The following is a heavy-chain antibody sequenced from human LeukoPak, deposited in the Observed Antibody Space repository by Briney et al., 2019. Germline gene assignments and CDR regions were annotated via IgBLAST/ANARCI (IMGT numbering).Heavy chain of an antibody. D-gene: IGHD4-17*01. CDR2: VYPGDSDT. CDR3: ARQTTVTTRYYYYYYMDV. Sequence: GESLKISCKGSGYSFTSYWIGWVRQMPGKGLEWMGIVYPGDSDTRYSPSFQGQVTISADKSIGTAYLQWSSLKASDTAMYYCARQTTVTTRYYYYYYMDVWGKGTTVTVSS. J-gene: IGHJ6*03. V-gene: IGHV5-51*01. CDR1: GYSFTSYW.